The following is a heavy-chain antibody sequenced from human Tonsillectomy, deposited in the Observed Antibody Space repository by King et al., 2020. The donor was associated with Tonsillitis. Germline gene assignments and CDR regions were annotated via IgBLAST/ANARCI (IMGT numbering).Heavy chain of an antibody. CDR3: ARGVTIFGVDEYYYYGMDV. CDR2: IYYSGST. D-gene: IGHD3-3*01. Sequence: QLQESGPGLVKPSQTLSLTCTVSGGSISSGGYYWSWIRQHPGKGLEWIGYIYYSGSTYYNPSLKSRVTISVDTSKNQFSLKLSPVTAADTAVYYCARGVTIFGVDEYYYYGMDVWGEGTTVTVSS. J-gene: IGHJ6*04. V-gene: IGHV4-31*03. CDR1: GGSISSGGYY.